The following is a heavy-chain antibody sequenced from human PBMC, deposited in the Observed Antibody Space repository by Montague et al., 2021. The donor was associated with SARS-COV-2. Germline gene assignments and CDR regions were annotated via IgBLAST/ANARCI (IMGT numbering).Heavy chain of an antibody. CDR2: IYYSGST. D-gene: IGHD5-12*01. Sequence: SETLSLTCTVSGGSIRSSSSYWGWIHQPPGKGLECIGSIYYSGSTYYNPSLKSRVTISVDTSKNHFSLKLSSVTAADTAVYYCARTTWLRGYFDLWGRGTLVTVSS. CDR1: GGSIRSSSSY. J-gene: IGHJ2*01. CDR3: ARTTWLRGYFDL. V-gene: IGHV4-39*07.